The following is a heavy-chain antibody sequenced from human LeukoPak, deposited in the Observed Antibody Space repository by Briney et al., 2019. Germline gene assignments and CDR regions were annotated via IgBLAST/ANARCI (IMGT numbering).Heavy chain of an antibody. Sequence: SVKVSCKASGGTXSSYAISWVRQAPGQGLEWMGGIIPIFGTANYAQKFQGRVTITADESTSTAYMELSSLRSEDTAVYYCAREDWNARGWFDPWGQGTLVTVSS. CDR3: AREDWNARGWFDP. V-gene: IGHV1-69*13. CDR2: IIPIFGTA. CDR1: GGTXSSYA. D-gene: IGHD1-1*01. J-gene: IGHJ5*02.